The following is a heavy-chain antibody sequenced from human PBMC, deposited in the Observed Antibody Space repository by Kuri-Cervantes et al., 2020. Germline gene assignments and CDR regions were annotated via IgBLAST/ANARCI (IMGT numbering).Heavy chain of an antibody. CDR1: GFTFSSYW. CDR2: INSDGSST. Sequence: GGSLRLSCAASGFTFSSYWMHWVRQAPGKGLVWVSRINSDGSSTSYADSVKGRFTVSRDNAKNTLYLQMNSLRAEDTAVYYCARDREGTTIFGVVIDYYYYYGMDVWGQGTTVTVSS. CDR3: ARDREGTTIFGVVIDYYYYYGMDV. D-gene: IGHD3-3*01. V-gene: IGHV3-74*01. J-gene: IGHJ6*02.